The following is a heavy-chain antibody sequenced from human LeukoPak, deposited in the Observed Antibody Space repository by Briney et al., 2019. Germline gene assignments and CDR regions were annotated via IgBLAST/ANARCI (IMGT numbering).Heavy chain of an antibody. CDR2: IYTSGST. CDR1: GGSISSGSYY. Sequence: SETLSLTCTVSGGSISSGSYYWSWIRQPAGKGLEWIGRIYTSGSTNYNPSLKSRVTISVDTSKNQFSLKLSSVTAADTAVYYCARSGRAYYYDSSGYYSRYFQHWGQGTLVTVSS. D-gene: IGHD3-22*01. CDR3: ARSGRAYYYDSSGYYSRYFQH. V-gene: IGHV4-61*02. J-gene: IGHJ1*01.